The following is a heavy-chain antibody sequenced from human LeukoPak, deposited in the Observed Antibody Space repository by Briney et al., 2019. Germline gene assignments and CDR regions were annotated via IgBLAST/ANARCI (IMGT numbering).Heavy chain of an antibody. D-gene: IGHD3-9*01. Sequence: ASVKVSCKASGYTFTGYYMHWVRQAPGQGLEWMGWINLNSGGTNDAQKFQDRGTMTRDTSISTGDMELSRLRSDDTAVYYCARSPDILTGENFDYWGQGTLVTVSS. V-gene: IGHV1-2*02. CDR3: ARSPDILTGENFDY. J-gene: IGHJ4*02. CDR2: INLNSGGT. CDR1: GYTFTGYY.